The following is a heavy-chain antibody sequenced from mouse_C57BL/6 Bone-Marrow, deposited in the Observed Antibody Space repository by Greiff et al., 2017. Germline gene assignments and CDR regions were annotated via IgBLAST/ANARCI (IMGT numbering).Heavy chain of an antibody. CDR2: IYPSDSET. CDR1: GYTFTSYW. CDR3: ARRATWGSRRLYAMDY. D-gene: IGHD1-1*01. Sequence: QVQLQQPGAELVRPGSSVKLSCKASGYTFTSYWMDWVKQRPGQGLEWIGNIYPSDSETHYTQKFKDKATLTVDKSSSPAYMQLSSLTSEDSAVXYCARRATWGSRRLYAMDYWGQGTSVTVSS. J-gene: IGHJ4*01. V-gene: IGHV1-61*01.